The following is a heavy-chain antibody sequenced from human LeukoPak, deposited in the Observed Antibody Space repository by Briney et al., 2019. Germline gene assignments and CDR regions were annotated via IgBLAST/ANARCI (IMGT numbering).Heavy chain of an antibody. CDR2: INHSGST. Sequence: SETLSLTCAVYGGSFSGYYWSWIRQPPGKGLEWIGEINHSGSTNYNPSLKSRVTISVDTSKSQFSLKLSSVTAADSAVYYCARDRPSWSGYYIDYYYFDVWGRGTLVTVSS. V-gene: IGHV4-34*01. J-gene: IGHJ2*01. CDR3: ARDRPSWSGYYIDYYYFDV. CDR1: GGSFSGYY. D-gene: IGHD3-3*01.